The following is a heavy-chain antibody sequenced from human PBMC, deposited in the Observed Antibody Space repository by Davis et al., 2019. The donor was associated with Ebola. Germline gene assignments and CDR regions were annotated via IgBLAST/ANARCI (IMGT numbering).Heavy chain of an antibody. CDR1: GFTFGDFT. D-gene: IGHD6-6*01. J-gene: IGHJ4*02. CDR2: IRSKTYGGTT. Sequence: PGGSLRLSCSTSGFTFGDFTMGWFRQAPGKGLEWVGLIRSKTYGGTTQYAASVKDRFSISRDDSKSIAYLQVNTLKTGDTAVYYCTRAREYSSSSFDSWGQGALVTVSS. CDR3: TRAREYSSSSFDS. V-gene: IGHV3-49*03.